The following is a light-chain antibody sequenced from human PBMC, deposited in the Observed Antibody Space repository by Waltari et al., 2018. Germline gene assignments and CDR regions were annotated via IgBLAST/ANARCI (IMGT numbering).Light chain of an antibody. CDR2: GAS. V-gene: IGKV3-20*01. Sequence: IVLTQSPGTLSLSPGERATLSCRASQSISSNYLAWYQQKPGQAPRLLMYGASRRAIGIPGRFSGSGSGTGFSLTISRLEPEEFEVYYCQQYGNSLWTFGQGTKVEIK. CDR1: QSISSNY. J-gene: IGKJ1*01. CDR3: QQYGNSLWT.